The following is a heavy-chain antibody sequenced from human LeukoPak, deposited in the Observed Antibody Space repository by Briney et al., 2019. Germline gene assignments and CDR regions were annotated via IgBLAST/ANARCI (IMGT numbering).Heavy chain of an antibody. Sequence: PGGSLRLSCAASGFTFSGYAMTWVRQGPGKGLEWVSIISGNGGSTYYADSVKGRFTISRDNPKNTLYLQMNSLRVEDTAVYYCAKDLQGSSWYSPDYWGQGTLVTVSS. CDR1: GFTFSGYA. J-gene: IGHJ4*02. CDR2: ISGNGGST. D-gene: IGHD6-13*01. CDR3: AKDLQGSSWYSPDY. V-gene: IGHV3-23*01.